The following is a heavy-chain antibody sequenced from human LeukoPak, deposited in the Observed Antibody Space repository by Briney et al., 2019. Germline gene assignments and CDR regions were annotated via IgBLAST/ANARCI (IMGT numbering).Heavy chain of an antibody. J-gene: IGHJ4*02. V-gene: IGHV5-51*01. CDR1: GYSFTSYW. CDR2: IYPGDSAT. CDR3: ARRRAVAGVYYFDY. D-gene: IGHD6-19*01. Sequence: AESLKISCKGSGYSFTSYWIAWVRQMPGKGLEWMGIIYPGDSATRYSPSFQGQVTISADKSISTAYLQWSSLKASDTAIYYCARRRAVAGVYYFDYWGQGTLVTVSS.